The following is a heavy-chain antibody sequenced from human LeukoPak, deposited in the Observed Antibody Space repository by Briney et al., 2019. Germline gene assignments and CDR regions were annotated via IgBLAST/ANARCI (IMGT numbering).Heavy chain of an antibody. CDR1: GGSISSTNDY. J-gene: IGHJ4*02. D-gene: IGHD3-3*01. Sequence: PSETLSLTCTVSGGSISSTNDYWAWIRQPPGKGLVWIGSVYYSGSTYYNPSLKSRVTMSVDTSNNQFSLKLSSVTAADTAVYYCARREVIMSYYFDSWDQGTLVTVSS. CDR3: ARREVIMSYYFDS. CDR2: VYYSGST. V-gene: IGHV4-39*01.